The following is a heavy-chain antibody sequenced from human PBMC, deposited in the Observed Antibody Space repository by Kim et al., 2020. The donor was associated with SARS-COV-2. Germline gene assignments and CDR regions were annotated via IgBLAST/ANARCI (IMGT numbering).Heavy chain of an antibody. CDR3: ARGTGWLAYYYYGMDV. V-gene: IGHV3-30-3*01. Sequence: GGSLRLSCAASGFTFSSYAMHWVRQAPGKGLEWVAVISYDGSNKYYADSVKGRFTISRDNSKNTLYLQMNSLRAEDTAVYYCARGTGWLAYYYYGMDVWGQGTTVTVSS. CDR1: GFTFSSYA. D-gene: IGHD6-19*01. J-gene: IGHJ6*02. CDR2: ISYDGSNK.